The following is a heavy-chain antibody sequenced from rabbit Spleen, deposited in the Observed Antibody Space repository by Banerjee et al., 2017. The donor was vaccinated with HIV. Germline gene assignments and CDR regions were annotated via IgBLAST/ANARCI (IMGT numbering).Heavy chain of an antibody. CDR2: VYTGSSGNT. D-gene: IGHD4-1*01. Sequence: QEQVVESGGGLVQPEGSLTLTCTASGFSLSASDFIYRVRQAPGKGLEWIACVYTGSSGNTYYASWVNGRFTISSDNAQSTVDLKMTSLTAADTATYFCARAIVPWLGLTRLDLWGPGTLVTVS. CDR3: ARAIVPWLGLTRLDL. J-gene: IGHJ3*01. CDR1: GFSLSASDF. V-gene: IGHV1S45*01.